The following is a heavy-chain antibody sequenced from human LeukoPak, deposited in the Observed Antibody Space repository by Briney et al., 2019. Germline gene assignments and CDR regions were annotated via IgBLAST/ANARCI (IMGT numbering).Heavy chain of an antibody. CDR3: ASPYYDILTGYYTNDAFDI. CDR2: ISAYNGNT. Sequence: ASVKVSCKASGYTFTSYGISWVRQAPGQGLEWMGWISAYNGNTNYAQKLQGRVTMTTDTSTSIAYMELRSLRSDDTAVYYCASPYYDILTGYYTNDAFDIWGQGTMVTVSS. D-gene: IGHD3-9*01. V-gene: IGHV1-18*01. J-gene: IGHJ3*02. CDR1: GYTFTSYG.